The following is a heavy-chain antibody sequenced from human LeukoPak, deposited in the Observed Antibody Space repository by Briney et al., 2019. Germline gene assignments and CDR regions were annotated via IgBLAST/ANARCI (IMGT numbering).Heavy chain of an antibody. CDR3: ARRRYDILTGYYTGSVFDY. CDR2: IYYSGST. Sequence: GSLRLSCAASGFTFSSYAMSWIRQPPGKGLEWIGSIYYSGSTYYNPSLKSRVTISVDTSKNQFSLKLSSVTAADTAVYYCARRRYDILTGYYTGSVFDYWGQGTLVTVSS. D-gene: IGHD3-9*01. V-gene: IGHV4-39*01. CDR1: GFTFSSYA. J-gene: IGHJ4*02.